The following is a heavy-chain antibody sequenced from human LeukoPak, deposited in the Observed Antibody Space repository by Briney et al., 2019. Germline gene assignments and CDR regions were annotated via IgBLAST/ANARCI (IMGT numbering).Heavy chain of an antibody. J-gene: IGHJ4*02. CDR2: IWYDGSYK. Sequence: PGGSLRLSCAASGFTFSNYGMHWVRQAPGKGLEWVAVIWYDGSYKSYGDSVKGRFTISRDNSKNTLFLQMNSLRADDTAAYYCARDVASRYPDYWGQGTLVTVSS. CDR1: GFTFSNYG. CDR3: ARDVASRYPDY. D-gene: IGHD5-12*01. V-gene: IGHV3-33*01.